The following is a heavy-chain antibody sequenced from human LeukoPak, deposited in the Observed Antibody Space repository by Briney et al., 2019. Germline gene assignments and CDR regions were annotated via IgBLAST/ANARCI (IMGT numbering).Heavy chain of an antibody. CDR2: INHSGTT. J-gene: IGHJ5*02. Sequence: SETLSLTCAVHGGSLSGFYWSWIRQPPGKGLEWVGEINHSGTTNYNPSLKSPVTISVDTSKNQVSLDLASVTAADTAVYYCARASSFDKTTRWNPAYFGPWGPGSLVTVAS. CDR3: ARASSFDKTTRWNPAYFGP. V-gene: IGHV4-34*01. CDR1: GGSLSGFY. D-gene: IGHD1-1*01.